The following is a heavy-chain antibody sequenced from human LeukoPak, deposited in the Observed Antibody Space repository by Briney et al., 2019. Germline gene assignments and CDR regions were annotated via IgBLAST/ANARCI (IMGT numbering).Heavy chain of an antibody. Sequence: GGSLRLSCAASGFTFSSYDMSWVRQAPGKGLEWVSAISGSGGSTYYADSVKGRFTISRDNSKNTLYLQMNSLRAEDTAVYYCAKVPVRYFDWLTYYFDYWGQGTLVTVSS. CDR1: GFTFSSYD. V-gene: IGHV3-23*01. J-gene: IGHJ4*02. D-gene: IGHD3-9*01. CDR3: AKVPVRYFDWLTYYFDY. CDR2: ISGSGGST.